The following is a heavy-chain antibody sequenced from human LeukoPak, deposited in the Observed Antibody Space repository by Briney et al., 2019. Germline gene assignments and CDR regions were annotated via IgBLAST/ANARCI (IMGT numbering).Heavy chain of an antibody. J-gene: IGHJ3*02. V-gene: IGHV4-59*12. Sequence: SETLSLTCTVSGGSISSYYWSWIRQPPGKGLEWIGYIYYSGSTNYNPSLKSRVTISVDTSKNQFSLKLSSVTAADTAVYYCARDGGFDAFDIWGQGTMVTVSS. CDR2: IYYSGST. D-gene: IGHD4-23*01. CDR1: GGSISSYY. CDR3: ARDGGFDAFDI.